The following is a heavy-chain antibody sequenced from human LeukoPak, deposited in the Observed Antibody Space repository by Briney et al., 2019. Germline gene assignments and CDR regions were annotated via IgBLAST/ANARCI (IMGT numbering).Heavy chain of an antibody. CDR2: ISGYNGDT. V-gene: IGHV1-18*01. Sequence: ASVKVSCKASGYTFTYYGISWVRQAAGQGLEWMGWISGYNGDTNYAQNLQGRVTMTTDPSTSTAYMELRSLRSDDTAVYYCARPNYPGGSGSYGGTNWFDPWGQGTLVTVSS. D-gene: IGHD3-10*01. CDR1: GYTFTYYG. CDR3: ARPNYPGGSGSYGGTNWFDP. J-gene: IGHJ5*02.